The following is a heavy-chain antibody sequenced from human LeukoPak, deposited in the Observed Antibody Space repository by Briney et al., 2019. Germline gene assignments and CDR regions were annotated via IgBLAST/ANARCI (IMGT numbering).Heavy chain of an antibody. CDR3: ARGPQWRGDYYYMDV. V-gene: IGHV1-8*01. Sequence: ASVKVSCKASGYSFTNFDINWVRQATGQGLEWMGWMNPNSGNKGYAQKFQGRVTMTMNTSITTAYMKLSNLRSEDTAVYYCARGPQWRGDYYYMDVWGRGTTVTVSS. CDR2: MNPNSGNK. CDR1: GYSFTNFD. D-gene: IGHD6-19*01. J-gene: IGHJ6*03.